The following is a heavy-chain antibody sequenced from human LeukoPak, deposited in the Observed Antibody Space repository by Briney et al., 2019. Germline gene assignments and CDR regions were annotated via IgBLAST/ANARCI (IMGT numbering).Heavy chain of an antibody. CDR2: ISGSGGST. V-gene: IGHV3-23*01. Sequence: AGGSLRLSCAASGFTFSSYAMSWVRQAPGKGLEWVSAISGSGGSTYYADSVKGRFTISRDNSKNTLYLQMNSLRAEDTAVYYCAKDGELRFLEWFTYFDYWGQGTLVTVSS. CDR1: GFTFSSYA. CDR3: AKDGELRFLEWFTYFDY. D-gene: IGHD3-3*01. J-gene: IGHJ4*02.